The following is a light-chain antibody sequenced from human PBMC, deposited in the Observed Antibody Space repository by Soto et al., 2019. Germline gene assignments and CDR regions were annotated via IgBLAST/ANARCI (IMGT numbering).Light chain of an antibody. J-gene: IGLJ1*01. CDR2: SNY. V-gene: IGLV1-44*01. Sequence: QSVLTQPPSASGAPVARVARSCSVNSSNIGRKNVSWYQQLPGTAPKLLIYSNYQRPSGVPDRFSGSKSGTSASLAISGLQSEDEADYYCSAWDASLNGYVFGTGTKATVL. CDR1: SSNIGRKN. CDR3: SAWDASLNGYV.